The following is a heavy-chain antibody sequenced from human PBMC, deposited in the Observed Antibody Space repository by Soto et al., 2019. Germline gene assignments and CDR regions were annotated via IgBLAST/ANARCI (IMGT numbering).Heavy chain of an antibody. D-gene: IGHD6-19*01. CDR3: AKESIGGWVLH. CDR2: FHDSGFT. J-gene: IGHJ4*02. CDR1: GGSMSSGY. Sequence: SETLSLTCTVSGGSMSSGYWSWIRQPPGKGLEWIGYFHDSGFTNYNTSLRRRVTISVDTSNNQLSLKLTSVTAADTAVYYCAKESIGGWVLHWGQGTLVTVSS. V-gene: IGHV4-59*01.